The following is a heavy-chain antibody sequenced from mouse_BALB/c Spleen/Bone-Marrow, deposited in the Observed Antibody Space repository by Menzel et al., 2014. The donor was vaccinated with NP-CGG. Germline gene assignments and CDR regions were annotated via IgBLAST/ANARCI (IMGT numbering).Heavy chain of an antibody. CDR1: GFNIKDTY. J-gene: IGHJ3*01. CDR2: IDPANGNT. V-gene: IGHV14-3*02. Sequence: EVQLQESEAELVKPGASVKLSCTASGFNIKDTYMHWVKQRPEQGLEWIGKIDPANGNTKYDQKFQGKATITADTSSNTAYLQLSSLPSEDTAVDYCARLDLLAYWGQGTLVTVPA. CDR3: ARLDLLAY.